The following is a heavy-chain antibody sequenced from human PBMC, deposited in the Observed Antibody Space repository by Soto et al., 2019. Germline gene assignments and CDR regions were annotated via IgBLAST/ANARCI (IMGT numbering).Heavy chain of an antibody. CDR1: ELTCSSYA. Sequence: PGGPHRLSCGAAELTCSSYAMHRVRQDPGKGLEWVAVISYDGSNKYYADSVKGRFTISRDNSKNTLYLQMNSLRAEDTAVYYCARASGPRRGMDVWGQGTTVTVSS. J-gene: IGHJ6*02. CDR2: ISYDGSNK. V-gene: IGHV3-30-3*01. D-gene: IGHD3-10*01. CDR3: ARASGPRRGMDV.